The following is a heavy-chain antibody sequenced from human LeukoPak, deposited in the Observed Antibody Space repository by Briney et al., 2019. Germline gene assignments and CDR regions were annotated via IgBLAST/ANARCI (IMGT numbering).Heavy chain of an antibody. Sequence: PSETLSLTCAVYGGSFSGYYWSWIRQPPGKGLEWIGEINHSGSTNYNPSLKSRLTISVDTSKNQFSLKLSSVIAADTAVYYCATGITGYGDVLDAFDIWGQGTMVTVSS. CDR3: ATGITGYGDVLDAFDI. CDR2: INHSGST. J-gene: IGHJ3*02. CDR1: GGSFSGYY. V-gene: IGHV4-34*01. D-gene: IGHD4-17*01.